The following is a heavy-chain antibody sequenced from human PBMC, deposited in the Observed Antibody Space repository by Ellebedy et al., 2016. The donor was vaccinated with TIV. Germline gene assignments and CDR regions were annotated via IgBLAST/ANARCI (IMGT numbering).Heavy chain of an antibody. J-gene: IGHJ4*02. CDR1: GFSFSNYA. CDR3: AKDRTSGDGYWVFDS. V-gene: IGHV3-23*01. CDR2: IVGIGA. D-gene: IGHD5-18*01. Sequence: PGGSLRLSCAASGFSFSNYAMSWVRQAPGKGLEWVSGIVGIGAQKYADSVKGRFTISRDNSKRTVDLQMNGLRAEDTAIYFCAKDRTSGDGYWVFDSWGQGTLVTVSS.